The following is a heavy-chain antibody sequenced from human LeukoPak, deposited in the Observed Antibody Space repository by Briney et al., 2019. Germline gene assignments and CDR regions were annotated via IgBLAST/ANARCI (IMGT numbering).Heavy chain of an antibody. CDR3: ARLIPAGLNAFDI. V-gene: IGHV5-51*01. J-gene: IGHJ3*02. D-gene: IGHD2-2*01. CDR2: IYPGDSDT. Sequence: GESLKISCKGSGYSFTNYWIGWVRQMPGKGLEWMGIIYPGDSDTTYSPSFQGQVTISADKSISTAYLQWSSLKASDTAMYYCARLIPAGLNAFDIWGQGTMVTVSS. CDR1: GYSFTNYW.